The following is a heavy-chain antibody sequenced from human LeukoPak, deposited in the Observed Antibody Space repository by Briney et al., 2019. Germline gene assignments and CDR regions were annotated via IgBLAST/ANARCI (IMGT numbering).Heavy chain of an antibody. CDR1: GFTFRTYG. V-gene: IGHV3-30*18. J-gene: IGHJ4*02. D-gene: IGHD6-19*01. CDR2: ISYDGTTK. CDR3: AKDPSGGSGWYEDYFDH. Sequence: GRSLRLSCGVSGFTFRTYGMHWVRQAPGKGLEWVSIISYDGTTKDYTDSVKGRFTISRDNSKNTLYLQMNSLRAEDTAVYYCAKDPSGGSGWYEDYFDHWGQGTLVTVSS.